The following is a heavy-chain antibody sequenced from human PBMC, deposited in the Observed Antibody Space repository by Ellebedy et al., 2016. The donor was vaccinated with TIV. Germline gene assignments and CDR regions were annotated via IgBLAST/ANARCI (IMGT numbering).Heavy chain of an antibody. CDR3: ARNKTTVVMVDY. Sequence: PGGSLRLSCSASGFTFGDFGMVWFRQAPGKGLEWLGFIRSKVYGGTADYAASVNGRFTISRDESKGIAYLQMNSLKTEDTVLYYCARNKTTVVMVDYWGQGTLVTVSS. CDR1: GFTFGDFG. D-gene: IGHD4-23*01. V-gene: IGHV3-49*03. CDR2: IRSKVYGGTA. J-gene: IGHJ4*02.